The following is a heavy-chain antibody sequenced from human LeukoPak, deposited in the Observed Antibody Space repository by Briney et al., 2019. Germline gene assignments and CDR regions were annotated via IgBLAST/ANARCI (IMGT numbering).Heavy chain of an antibody. V-gene: IGHV4-4*07. CDR2: IYSSGTI. Sequence: SETLSLTCSVSGGSISSYYLSWIRQPAGKGLEWVARIYSSGTITYNPSLQSRVTMSVDTAKNEFSLKMSSVTAADTAVCYCTRDSGTTGEVKFDPWGQGTLVAVSS. D-gene: IGHD3-10*01. CDR3: TRDSGTTGEVKFDP. CDR1: GGSISSYY. J-gene: IGHJ5*02.